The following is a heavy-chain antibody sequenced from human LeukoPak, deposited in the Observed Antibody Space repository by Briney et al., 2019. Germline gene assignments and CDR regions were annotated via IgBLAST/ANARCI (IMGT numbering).Heavy chain of an antibody. Sequence: PSETLSLTCTVSGGSISSYYWSWIRQPPGKGLEWIGYIYYSGSTNYNPSLKSRVTISVDTSKNQFSLKLSSVTAADTAVYYCARGFGELLYWFDPWGQGTLVTVSS. D-gene: IGHD3-10*01. V-gene: IGHV4-59*01. CDR2: IYYSGST. CDR3: ARGFGELLYWFDP. CDR1: GGSISSYY. J-gene: IGHJ5*02.